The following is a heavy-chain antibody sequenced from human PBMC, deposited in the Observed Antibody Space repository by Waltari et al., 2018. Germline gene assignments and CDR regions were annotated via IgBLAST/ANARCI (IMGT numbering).Heavy chain of an antibody. Sequence: QVQLQESGPGLVKPSETLSLTCTVSGASITTYYYSWIRQSPGKGLQWIGSMYYTGTTYDNPSLKSRVTISLYTSKNQFSLSLTSVTTADTAVYYCARDYPAANVFDYWGQGTVVAVSS. V-gene: IGHV4-59*01. CDR1: GASITTYY. CDR3: ARDYPAANVFDY. D-gene: IGHD2-15*01. J-gene: IGHJ4*02. CDR2: MYYTGTT.